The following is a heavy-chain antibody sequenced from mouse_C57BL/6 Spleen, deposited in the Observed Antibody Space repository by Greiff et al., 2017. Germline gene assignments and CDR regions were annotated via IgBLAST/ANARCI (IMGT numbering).Heavy chain of an antibody. D-gene: IGHD1-1*01. V-gene: IGHV1-43*01. CDR3: ARFRELPLDGSSWYFDV. J-gene: IGHJ1*03. Sequence: VQLQQSGPELVKPGASVKISCKASGYSFTGYYMHWVKQSSEKSLEWIGEINPSTGGTSYNQKFKGKATLTVDKSSSTAYMQLKSLTSEDSAVYYCARFRELPLDGSSWYFDVWGTGTTVTVSS. CDR2: INPSTGGT. CDR1: GYSFTGYY.